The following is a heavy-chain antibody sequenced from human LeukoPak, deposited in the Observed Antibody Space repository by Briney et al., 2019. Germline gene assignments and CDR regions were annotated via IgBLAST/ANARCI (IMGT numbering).Heavy chain of an antibody. CDR2: MWYDGSYK. J-gene: IGHJ4*02. D-gene: IGHD6-13*01. V-gene: IGHV3-33*01. CDR3: ARDMRTYSSNWYYFDH. CDR1: GFNFRTYG. Sequence: PGGSLRLSCAASGFNFRTYGMHWVRQAPGKGLEWVADMWYDGSYKYYADSVKGRFTLSRDNANNTLFLQMDSLRAEDTAIYYCARDMRTYSSNWYYFDHWGQGTLVIVSS.